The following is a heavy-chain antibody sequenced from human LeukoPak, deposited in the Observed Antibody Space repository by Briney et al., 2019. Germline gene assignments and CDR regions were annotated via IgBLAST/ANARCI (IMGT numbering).Heavy chain of an antibody. CDR1: GYSISSGYY. J-gene: IGHJ4*02. D-gene: IGHD6-6*01. CDR2: IYHSGST. V-gene: IGHV4-38-2*02. CDR3: ASTQKSIAAAVFDY. Sequence: SETLSLTCTVSGYSISSGYYWGWIRQPPGKGLEWIGSIYHSGSTYYNPSLKSRVTISVDTSKNQFSLKLSSVTAADTAVYYCASTQKSIAAAVFDYWGQGTLVTVSS.